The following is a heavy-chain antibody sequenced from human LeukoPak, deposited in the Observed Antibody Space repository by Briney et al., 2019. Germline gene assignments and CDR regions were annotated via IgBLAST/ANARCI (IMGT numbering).Heavy chain of an antibody. D-gene: IGHD2-15*01. Sequence: PGGSLRLSCAASGFTFDDYTMHWVRQAPEKGLEWVSLISWDGGSTYYADSVKGRFTISRDNSKNTLYLQMNSLRAEDTAVYYCAISQRDYGDYWGQGTLVTVSS. CDR2: ISWDGGST. V-gene: IGHV3-43*01. CDR1: GFTFDDYT. J-gene: IGHJ4*02. CDR3: AISQRDYGDY.